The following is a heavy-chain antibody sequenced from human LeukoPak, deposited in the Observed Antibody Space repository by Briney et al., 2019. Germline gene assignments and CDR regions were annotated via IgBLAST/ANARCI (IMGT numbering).Heavy chain of an antibody. Sequence: GGSLRLSCAASGFTFSNYAMSWVSQAPGKGLEWVSAISGSGGSTYYADSVKGRFTISRDNSKNTVYLQMKRLRAEDTAVYYCAKDQRFLEWLLPFDYWGQGTLVTVSS. CDR1: GFTFSNYA. CDR3: AKDQRFLEWLLPFDY. V-gene: IGHV3-23*01. CDR2: ISGSGGST. D-gene: IGHD3-3*01. J-gene: IGHJ4*02.